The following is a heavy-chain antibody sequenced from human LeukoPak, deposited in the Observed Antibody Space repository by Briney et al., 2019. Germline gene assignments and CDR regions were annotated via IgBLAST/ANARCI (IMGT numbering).Heavy chain of an antibody. CDR2: IRYDGINK. CDR1: GFTFSKYG. V-gene: IGHV3-30*02. Sequence: GGSLRLSCAASGFTFSKYGMHWVRQAPGKGLEWVAFIRYDGINKYYEDSVRGRFTISRDNSKKTLSLQMNSLRGDDTAVYYCARRRWDRGDYPGIHSFDLWGQGTMITVSS. D-gene: IGHD4-17*01. J-gene: IGHJ3*01. CDR3: ARRRWDRGDYPGIHSFDL.